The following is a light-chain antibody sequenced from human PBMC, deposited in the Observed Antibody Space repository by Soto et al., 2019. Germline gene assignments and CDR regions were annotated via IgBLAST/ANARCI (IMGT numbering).Light chain of an antibody. Sequence: DLQMTQSPSSLSASVGDRVTITCRASQAITDYLAWYQQKPGQVPNLLIFAASTLQSGVPSRFSGSGSGTYFTLTITGLQPEDVATYYCQNYNSAPWTFGQGTKVDIK. V-gene: IGKV1-27*01. J-gene: IGKJ1*01. CDR2: AAS. CDR1: QAITDY. CDR3: QNYNSAPWT.